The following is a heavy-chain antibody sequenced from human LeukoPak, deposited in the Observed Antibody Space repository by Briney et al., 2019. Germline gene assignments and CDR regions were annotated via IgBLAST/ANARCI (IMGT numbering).Heavy chain of an antibody. D-gene: IGHD3-10*01. J-gene: IGHJ6*02. CDR2: IYYSGST. Sequence: PPQTLSLTCTASGGSISSGGNYWSWIRQHPGKGLEWLGYIYYSGSTYYNPSLKSRVTISVDTSKNQFSLKLSSVTAADTAVYYCAREVLWFGIPLKSYGMDVWGQGTTVTVS. CDR1: GGSISSGGNY. V-gene: IGHV4-31*02. CDR3: AREVLWFGIPLKSYGMDV.